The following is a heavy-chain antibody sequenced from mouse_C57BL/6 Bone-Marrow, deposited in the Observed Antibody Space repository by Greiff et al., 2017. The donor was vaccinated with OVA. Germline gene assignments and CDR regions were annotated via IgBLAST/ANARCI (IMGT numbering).Heavy chain of an antibody. CDR1: GYTFTSYW. Sequence: QVQLQQPGAELVRPGTSVKLSCKASGYTFTSYWMHWVKQRPGQGLEWIGVIDPSDSYTNYNQKFKGKATLTVDTSSSTAYMQLSSRTSEDSAVYYCARRGYGKGFAYWGQGTLVTVSA. D-gene: IGHD2-1*01. J-gene: IGHJ3*01. CDR3: ARRGYGKGFAY. CDR2: IDPSDSYT. V-gene: IGHV1-59*01.